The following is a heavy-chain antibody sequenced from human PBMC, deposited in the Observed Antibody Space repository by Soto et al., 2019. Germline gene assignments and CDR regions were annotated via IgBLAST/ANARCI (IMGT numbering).Heavy chain of an antibody. CDR2: ISYSERT. CDR3: ARDREGPFFDF. J-gene: IGHJ5*01. V-gene: IGHV4-59*12. Sequence: PSETLSLTCNVSGDSISSYYWSWIRQPPGKGLEWIGSISYSERTNYNPSLKSRVTISVDTSKNQFSLRLTSVTAADAAVYYCARDREGPFFDFWGQGALVTVSP. CDR1: GDSISSYY.